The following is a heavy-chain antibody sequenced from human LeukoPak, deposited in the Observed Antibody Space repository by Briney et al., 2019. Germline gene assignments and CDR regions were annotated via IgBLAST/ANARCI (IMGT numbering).Heavy chain of an antibody. CDR2: INWDGGST. D-gene: IGHD3-22*01. V-gene: IGHV3-20*01. Sequence: GGSLRRSCAASGFTFDDYGMRWVRQAPGKGLEWVSGINWDGGSTGYAASVKGRFTMSRDNDKNSLYLQMNSLRAEDTALYDCARGVYYYDSSGPFDYWGQGTLVTVSS. CDR3: ARGVYYYDSSGPFDY. CDR1: GFTFDDYG. J-gene: IGHJ4*02.